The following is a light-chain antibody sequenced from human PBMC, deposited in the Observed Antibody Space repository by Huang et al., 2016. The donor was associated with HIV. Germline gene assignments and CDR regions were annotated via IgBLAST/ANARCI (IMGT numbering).Light chain of an antibody. CDR2: AAS. Sequence: DIQMTQSPPSLSASVGDGVTIACRASQNVNTYLTWYQQKPGQAPRLLIFAASRLRSGVPSRFSGSGSGTEFTLTISSLQLEDFATYYCQQRFSTTITFGQGTRLDIK. V-gene: IGKV1-39*01. J-gene: IGKJ5*01. CDR1: QNVNTY. CDR3: QQRFSTTIT.